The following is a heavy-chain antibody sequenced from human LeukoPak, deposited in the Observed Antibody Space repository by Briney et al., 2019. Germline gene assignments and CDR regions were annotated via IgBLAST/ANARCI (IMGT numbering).Heavy chain of an antibody. Sequence: ASVKVSCKASGYTFASYDINWVRQATGQGLEWMGWMNPNSGNTGYAQKFQGRVTMTRNTSISTAYMELSSLRSEDTAVYYCARGLGLRFLEWLPQWNYYGMDVWGQGTTVTVSS. J-gene: IGHJ6*02. CDR3: ARGLGLRFLEWLPQWNYYGMDV. CDR1: GYTFASYD. D-gene: IGHD3-3*01. V-gene: IGHV1-8*01. CDR2: MNPNSGNT.